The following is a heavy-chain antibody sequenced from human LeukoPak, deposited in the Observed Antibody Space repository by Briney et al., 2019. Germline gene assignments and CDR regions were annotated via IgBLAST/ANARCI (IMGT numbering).Heavy chain of an antibody. CDR2: IYHSGST. D-gene: IGHD2-15*01. CDR3: ARDLCVGGTCYGIDY. V-gene: IGHV4-59*01. CDR1: GGSISNYY. Sequence: SETLSLTCTVSGGSISNYYWGWIRQPPGKGLKWIGYIYHSGSTNYNPSLKSRVTISVDTSKNQFSLKLSSVTAADTAVYYCARDLCVGGTCYGIDYWGQGTLVTVSS. J-gene: IGHJ4*02.